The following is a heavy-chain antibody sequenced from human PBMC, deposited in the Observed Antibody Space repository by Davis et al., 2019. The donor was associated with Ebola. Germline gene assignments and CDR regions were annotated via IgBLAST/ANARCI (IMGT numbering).Heavy chain of an antibody. CDR2: IYYTGSA. V-gene: IGHV4-59*03. CDR3: SERGSSV. Sequence: PSETLSLTCTVSGVSISGHYWSWIRQPPGQKLEWIGSIYYTGSAYYNSSFASRATISVDTSKNQFSLKVTSVTAADTAMYYCSERGSSVWGQGTLVTVSS. D-gene: IGHD3-10*01. CDR1: GVSISGHY. J-gene: IGHJ4*02.